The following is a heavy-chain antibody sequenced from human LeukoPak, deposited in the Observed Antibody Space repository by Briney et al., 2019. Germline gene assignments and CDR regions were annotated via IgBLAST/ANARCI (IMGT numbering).Heavy chain of an antibody. Sequence: GGSLRLSCAASGFTFSSCEMNWVRQAPGKGLEWVSYISSSGSIIYYADSVKGRFTISRDSAKDSLYLQMNSLRAEDTAIYHCARDQRSSGAFDIWGQGTMVTVSS. J-gene: IGHJ3*02. D-gene: IGHD2-2*01. CDR2: ISSSGSII. V-gene: IGHV3-48*03. CDR3: ARDQRSSGAFDI. CDR1: GFTFSSCE.